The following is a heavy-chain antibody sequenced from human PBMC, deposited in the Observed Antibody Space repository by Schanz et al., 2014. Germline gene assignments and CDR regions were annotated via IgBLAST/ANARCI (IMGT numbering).Heavy chain of an antibody. CDR3: AKDPSHGDYDYYFDY. D-gene: IGHD3-22*01. J-gene: IGHJ4*02. Sequence: VQMVESGGGVVQPGRSLRLSCAASGFTFSSYAMSWVRQAPGKGLEWVSTIGYLGDTYYPDSVKGRFTVSRDSGQNSLYLQMNSLRAGDTAVYYCAKDPSHGDYDYYFDYWGQGTLVTVSS. CDR2: IGYLGDT. CDR1: GFTFSSYA. V-gene: IGHV3-23*04.